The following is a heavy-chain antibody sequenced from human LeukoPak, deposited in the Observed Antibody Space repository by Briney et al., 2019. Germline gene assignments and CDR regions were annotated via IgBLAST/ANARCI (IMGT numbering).Heavy chain of an antibody. CDR2: ISGGGATT. CDR1: GFTFSSYA. J-gene: IGHJ4*02. CDR3: AKSTGYSTTGRDFDS. V-gene: IGHV3-23*01. D-gene: IGHD6-13*01. Sequence: PGGSLRLSCAASGFTFSSYAMSWARQAPGKGLEWVSDISGGGATTFYADSVKGRFTISRDNSKNTLYLQLSSLRAEDTAVYYCAKSTGYSTTGRDFDSWGRGTLVTVSS.